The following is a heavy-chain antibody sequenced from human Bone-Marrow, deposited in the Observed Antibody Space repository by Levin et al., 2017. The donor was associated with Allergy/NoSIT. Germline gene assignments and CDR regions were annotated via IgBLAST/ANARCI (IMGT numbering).Heavy chain of an antibody. CDR3: ARHFGGHFDY. CDR1: GYTFSSYW. J-gene: IGHJ4*02. D-gene: IGHD3-16*01. CDR2: IYPGDSDT. Sequence: KVSCKVSGYTFSSYWTGWVRQLAGKGPEWMGIIYPGDSDTTYSPSVQGQVTISADKSTSTAYLQWNSLQASDTGIYYCARHFGGHFDYWGQGTLVTVSS. V-gene: IGHV5-51*01.